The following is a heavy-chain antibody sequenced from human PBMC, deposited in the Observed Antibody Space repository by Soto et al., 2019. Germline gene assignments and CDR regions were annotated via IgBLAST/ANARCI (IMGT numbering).Heavy chain of an antibody. CDR1: GFTFSTYA. CDR3: AKHPFGSGIAGAFDI. Sequence: EVQLLESGGGLVQPGGSLRLSCAASGFTFSTYAMSWVRQAPGKGLEWVSAISGSGGTTYYADSVKGRFTISRDSSKNTLYLQLNSLRAEDTAVYYCAKHPFGSGIAGAFDIWGQGTMVTVSS. J-gene: IGHJ3*02. CDR2: ISGSGGTT. D-gene: IGHD3-10*01. V-gene: IGHV3-23*01.